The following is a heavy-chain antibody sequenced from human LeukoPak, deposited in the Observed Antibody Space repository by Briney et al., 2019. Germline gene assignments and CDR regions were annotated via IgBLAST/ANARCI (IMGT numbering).Heavy chain of an antibody. CDR3: AKDSGWILFDD. J-gene: IGHJ4*02. Sequence: GGSLRLSCSASGFTFPTYGMNSVRQARGKGLEWVSGIGGSGTRTYYADSGKGRFTISRDNSKNTLYLQMNSLRDEDTAVYYCAKDSGWILFDDWGQGTLVTVSS. D-gene: IGHD2-2*03. CDR2: IGGSGTRT. CDR1: GFTFPTYG. V-gene: IGHV3-23*01.